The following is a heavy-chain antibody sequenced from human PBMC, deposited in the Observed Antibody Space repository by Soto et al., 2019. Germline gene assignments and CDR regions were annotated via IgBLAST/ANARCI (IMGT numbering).Heavy chain of an antibody. CDR2: ISGSGGST. V-gene: IGHV3-23*01. J-gene: IGHJ4*02. D-gene: IGHD6-13*01. CDR3: AKDLLAAAGTYYFDF. CDR1: GFTFSSYA. Sequence: GWSLRLACAASGFTFSSYAMSWVRQAPGKGLEWVSAISGSGGSTYYADSVKGRFTISRDNSKNTPYLQMNSLRAEDTAVYYCAKDLLAAAGTYYFDFWGQGTLVTVSS.